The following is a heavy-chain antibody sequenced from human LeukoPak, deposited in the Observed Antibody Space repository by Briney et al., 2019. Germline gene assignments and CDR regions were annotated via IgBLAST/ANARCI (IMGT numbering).Heavy chain of an antibody. D-gene: IGHD6-19*01. CDR3: ARGEYGGGWYARGFFDY. V-gene: IGHV1-18*01. CDR2: ISTHNGNT. CDR1: GGTFSSYA. Sequence: ASVKVSCKASGGTFSSYAISWVRQAPGQGLEWMGRISTHNGNTNYAQKLQGRVTMTIDTSTSTAYMDLTSLRSDDTAVYYCARGEYGGGWYARGFFDYWGQGTLVTVSS. J-gene: IGHJ4*02.